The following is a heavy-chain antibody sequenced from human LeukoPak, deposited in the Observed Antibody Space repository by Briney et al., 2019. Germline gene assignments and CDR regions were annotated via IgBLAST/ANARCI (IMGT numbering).Heavy chain of an antibody. Sequence: GGSPRLSCAASGFTFSSHAMSWVRQAPGKGLEWVSAISGSGGSTYYADSVKGRFTISRDNSKNTLYLQMNSLRAEDTAVYYCAKSPRTGDYYYYGMDVWGQGTTVAVSS. CDR2: ISGSGGST. V-gene: IGHV3-23*01. CDR1: GFTFSSHA. CDR3: AKSPRTGDYYYYGMDV. D-gene: IGHD3-10*01. J-gene: IGHJ6*02.